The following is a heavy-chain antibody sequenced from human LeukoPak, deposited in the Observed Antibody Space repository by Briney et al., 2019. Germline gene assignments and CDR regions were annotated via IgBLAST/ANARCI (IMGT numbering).Heavy chain of an antibody. J-gene: IGHJ4*02. V-gene: IGHV1-69*13. D-gene: IGHD4-17*01. CDR3: ARASHDYGDYREIDY. Sequence: ASVKVSCKASGGTFSSYAISWVRQAPGQGLEWMGGIIPIFGTANYAQKFQGRVTITADESTSTAYMELSSLRSEDTAVYYSARASHDYGDYREIDYWGQGNLVTVSS. CDR1: GGTFSSYA. CDR2: IIPIFGTA.